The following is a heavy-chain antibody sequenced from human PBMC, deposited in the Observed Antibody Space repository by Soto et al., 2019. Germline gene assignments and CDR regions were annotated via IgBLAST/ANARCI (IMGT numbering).Heavy chain of an antibody. CDR2: IKEDGTEQ. CDR1: GFTFSSYA. V-gene: IGHV3-7*03. CDR3: AITTSTVSYWFDP. D-gene: IGHD4-4*01. Sequence: PGGSLRLSCAASGFTFSSYAMHWVRQAPGKGPEWVANIKEDGTEQHYVDSVKGRFTISRDNSENSLFLQMNNLRAEDSAIYYCAITTSTVSYWFDPWGPGTQVTVSS. J-gene: IGHJ5*02.